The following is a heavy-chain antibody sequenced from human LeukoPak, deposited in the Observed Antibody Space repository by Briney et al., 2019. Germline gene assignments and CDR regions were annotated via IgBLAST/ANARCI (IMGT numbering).Heavy chain of an antibody. D-gene: IGHD3-10*01. Sequence: TSETLSLTCAVYGGSFSGYYWSWIRQPPGKGLEWIGEINHSGTTNYNPSLKSRVTISVDTSKNQFSLKLTSVTAADTAIYYCARPGGGPIIWVQGTLVTVSS. CDR3: ARPGGGPII. J-gene: IGHJ4*02. CDR2: INHSGTT. CDR1: GGSFSGYY. V-gene: IGHV4-34*01.